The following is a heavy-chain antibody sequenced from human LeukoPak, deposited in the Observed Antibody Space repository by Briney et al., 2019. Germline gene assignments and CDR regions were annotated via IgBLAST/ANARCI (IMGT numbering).Heavy chain of an antibody. CDR1: GFTFSSYA. CDR2: MSYDGSNK. V-gene: IGHV3-30*01. Sequence: PGRSLRLSCAASGFTFSSYAMHWVRQAPGKGLEWVAVMSYDGSNKYYADSVKGRFTISRDNSKNTLYLQMNSLRAEDTAVYYCARVMVDYDFWSGYPYWGQGTLVTVSS. D-gene: IGHD3-3*01. J-gene: IGHJ4*02. CDR3: ARVMVDYDFWSGYPY.